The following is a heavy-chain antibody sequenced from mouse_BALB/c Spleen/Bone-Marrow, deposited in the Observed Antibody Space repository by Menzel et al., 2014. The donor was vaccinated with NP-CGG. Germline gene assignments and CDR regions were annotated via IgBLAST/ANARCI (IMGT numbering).Heavy chain of an antibody. CDR3: ARWDGNYIYAMDY. CDR1: GFNIKDTY. V-gene: IGHV14-3*02. D-gene: IGHD2-1*01. CDR2: IDPASGNT. J-gene: IGHJ4*01. Sequence: VQLQQSGAELVKPGASVKLSCTASGFNIKDTYMHWVKQRPEQGLEWIGRIDPASGNTKYDPKFQGKATITADTSSNTAYLQLSSLTSEDTAVYYCARWDGNYIYAMDYWGQGTSVTVSS.